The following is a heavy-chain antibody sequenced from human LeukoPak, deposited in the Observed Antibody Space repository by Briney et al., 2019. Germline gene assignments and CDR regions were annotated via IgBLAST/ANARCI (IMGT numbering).Heavy chain of an antibody. Sequence: SHTLSLTCIVSGVSMNNYYWSWIRQTPRNGREWIAYSQKNGESRYNRSLKSRITISVYTTKSEFTLKLSPVTAADTAIYYCVRQPGSTAAFDTWGQGTLVTVS. CDR3: VRQPGSTAAFDT. V-gene: IGHV4-59*08. CDR1: GVSMNNYY. D-gene: IGHD5-18*01. J-gene: IGHJ3*02. CDR2: SQKNGES.